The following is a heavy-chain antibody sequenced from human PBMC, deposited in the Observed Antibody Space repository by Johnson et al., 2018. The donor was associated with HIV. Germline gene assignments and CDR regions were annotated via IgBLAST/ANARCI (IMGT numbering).Heavy chain of an antibody. CDR3: AKDKTLYGSGTFDAFDI. V-gene: IGHV3-30*18. J-gene: IGHJ3*02. CDR1: GFTFSDYY. Sequence: QVQLVESGGGLVKPGGSLRLSCAASGFTFSDYYMSWIRQAPGKGLEWMAIISYDGSNKYYADSVKGRFTISRDNSKNTLFLQMNSLRDEDTAVYYCAKDKTLYGSGTFDAFDIWGQGTMVTVSS. CDR2: ISYDGSNK. D-gene: IGHD3-10*01.